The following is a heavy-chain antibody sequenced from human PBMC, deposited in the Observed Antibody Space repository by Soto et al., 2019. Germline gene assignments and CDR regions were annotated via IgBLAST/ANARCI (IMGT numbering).Heavy chain of an antibody. J-gene: IGHJ4*02. CDR2: ISGSGGST. D-gene: IGHD5-18*01. CDR1: GFTFSSYA. CDR3: AKAQYSYGFQRGIDY. Sequence: TGGSLRLSCAASGFTFSSYAMSWVRQAPGKGLEWVSAISGSGGSTYYADSVKGRFTISRDNSKNTLYLQMNSLRAEDTAVYYCAKAQYSYGFQRGIDYWGQGTLVTVSS. V-gene: IGHV3-23*01.